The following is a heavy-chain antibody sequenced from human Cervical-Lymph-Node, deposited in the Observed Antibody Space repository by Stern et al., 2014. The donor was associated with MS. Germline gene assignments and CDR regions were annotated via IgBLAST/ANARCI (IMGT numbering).Heavy chain of an antibody. Sequence: VQLVQSGGGLVKPGGSLRLSCAASGFTFSTYSMNWVRQAPGKGLEWVSYISSGSSFKYYADSLKGRFTISRDNAKNSLYLQMNSLRAEDTAVYYCARDWVGATDYWGQGIRVTVST. J-gene: IGHJ4*02. CDR3: ARDWVGATDY. D-gene: IGHD1-26*01. V-gene: IGHV3-21*01. CDR1: GFTFSTYS. CDR2: ISSGSSFK.